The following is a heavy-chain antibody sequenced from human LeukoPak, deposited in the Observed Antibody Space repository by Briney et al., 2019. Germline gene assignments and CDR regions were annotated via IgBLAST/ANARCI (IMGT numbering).Heavy chain of an antibody. CDR1: GGSIGTYY. V-gene: IGHV4-4*09. CDR2: IYVTGT. Sequence: SETLSLTCTVSGGSIGTYYWSWIRQSPGKGLEWIGYIYVTGTRYNPYLQSRVTISVDTSRNQFFLKMSSVTAADTAVYFEGGIEDMDVWGKGTKVTVSS. D-gene: IGHD6-13*01. CDR3: GGIEDMDV. J-gene: IGHJ6*03.